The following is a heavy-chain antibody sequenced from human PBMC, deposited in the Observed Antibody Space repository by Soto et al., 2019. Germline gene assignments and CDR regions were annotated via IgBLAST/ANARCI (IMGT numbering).Heavy chain of an antibody. CDR1: GGSFIGYY. Sequence: SETLSLTCAVYGGSFIGYYWSWIRQPPGKGLEWIGEINHSGSTNYNPSLKSRVTISVDTSKNQFSLKLSSVTAADTAVYYCARLVVPAAKHFDYWGQGTLVTVSS. D-gene: IGHD2-2*01. CDR2: INHSGST. J-gene: IGHJ4*02. CDR3: ARLVVPAAKHFDY. V-gene: IGHV4-34*01.